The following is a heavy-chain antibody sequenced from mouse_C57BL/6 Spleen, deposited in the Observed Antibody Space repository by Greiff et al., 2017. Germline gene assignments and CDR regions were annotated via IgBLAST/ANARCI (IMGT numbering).Heavy chain of an antibody. CDR3: ARSFTTVPPYAMDY. CDR1: GYTFTSYG. V-gene: IGHV1-81*01. CDR2: IYPRSGNT. J-gene: IGHJ4*01. D-gene: IGHD1-1*01. Sequence: VKLMESGAELARPGASVKLSCKASGYTFTSYGISWVKQRTGQGLEWIGEIYPRSGNTYYNEKFKGKATLTADKSSSTAYMELRSLTSEDSAVYFCARSFTTVPPYAMDYWGQGTSVTVSS.